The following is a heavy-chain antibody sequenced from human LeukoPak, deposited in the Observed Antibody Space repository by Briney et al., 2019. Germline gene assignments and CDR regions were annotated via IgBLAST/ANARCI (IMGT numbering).Heavy chain of an antibody. CDR2: ISYDGSNK. CDR1: GFTFSSYA. J-gene: IGHJ6*02. V-gene: IGHV3-30-3*01. Sequence: GRSLRLSCAASGFTFSSYAMHWVSQAPGKGLEWVAVISYDGSNKYYADSVKGRFTISRDNSKNTLYLQMNSLRAEDTAVYYCARVPSWRYYGMDVWGQGTTVTVSS. D-gene: IGHD2-2*01. CDR3: ARVPSWRYYGMDV.